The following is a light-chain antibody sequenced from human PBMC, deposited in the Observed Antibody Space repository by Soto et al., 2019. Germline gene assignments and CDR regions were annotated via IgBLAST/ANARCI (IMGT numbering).Light chain of an antibody. J-gene: IGLJ3*02. V-gene: IGLV1-44*01. CDR3: AAWDDSLNGWV. CDR1: SSNIGSNT. CDR2: SNN. Sequence: QSVLTQPPSASGTPGQRVTISCSGSSSNIGSNTVNWYQQLPGTAPKLLIYSNNQRPSGVPDRLSGSKSGTSGSLAISGLQSEDEADYYCAAWDDSLNGWVFGGGTKLTVL.